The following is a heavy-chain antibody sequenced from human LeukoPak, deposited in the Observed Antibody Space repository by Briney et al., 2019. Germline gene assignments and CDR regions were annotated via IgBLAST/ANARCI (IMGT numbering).Heavy chain of an antibody. CDR2: IKHDGGEM. V-gene: IGHV3-7*01. J-gene: IGHJ4*02. CDR1: GFTFSSYW. Sequence: GGSLRLSCAASGFTFSSYWMSWVRQAPGKGLEWVANIKHDGGEMSYVDSVKGRFTISRDNAKNSLYLQMNSLRPEDTAVYCCARDRSSGWPGSSDYWGQGTLVTVS. CDR3: ARDRSSGWPGSSDY. D-gene: IGHD6-19*01.